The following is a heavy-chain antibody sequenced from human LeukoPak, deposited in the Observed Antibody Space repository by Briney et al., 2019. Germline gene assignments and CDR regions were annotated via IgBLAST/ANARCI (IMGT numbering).Heavy chain of an antibody. CDR2: ISYDGSNK. J-gene: IGHJ4*02. CDR1: GFTFSSYA. CDR3: ARGMVRGVIGDFDY. D-gene: IGHD3-10*01. Sequence: GGSLRLSCAASGFTFSSYAMHWVRQAPGKGLEWVAVISYDGSNKYYADSVKGRFTISRDNSKNTLYLQMNSLRAEDTAVYYCARGMVRGVIGDFDYWGQGTLVTVSS. V-gene: IGHV3-30-3*01.